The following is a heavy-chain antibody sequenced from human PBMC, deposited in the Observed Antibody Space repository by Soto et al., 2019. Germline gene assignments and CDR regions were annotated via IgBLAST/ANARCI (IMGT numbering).Heavy chain of an antibody. CDR1: GFTFSSYA. Sequence: GGSLRLSCAASGFTFSSYAMHWVRQAPGKGLEWVAPISYDGSDKDYADSVKGRFTISRDNSKNTLYLQMNSLITEDTAVYYCTNLIRGFSYSPYWGQGTLVTVSS. D-gene: IGHD5-18*01. J-gene: IGHJ4*02. V-gene: IGHV3-30-3*01. CDR2: ISYDGSDK. CDR3: TNLIRGFSYSPY.